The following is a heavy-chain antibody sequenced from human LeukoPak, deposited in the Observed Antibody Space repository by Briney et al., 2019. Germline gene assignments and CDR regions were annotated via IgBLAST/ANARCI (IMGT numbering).Heavy chain of an antibody. V-gene: IGHV4-39*01. CDR1: GGSIGSSSYY. J-gene: IGHJ4*02. Sequence: PSETLSLTCTVSGGSIGSSSYYWGWIRQPPGKGLEWIGSIYYSGSTYYNPSLKSRVTISVDTSKNQFSLKLSSATAADTAVYYCARQRGAMVFDYWGQGTLVTVSS. D-gene: IGHD5-18*01. CDR3: ARQRGAMVFDY. CDR2: IYYSGST.